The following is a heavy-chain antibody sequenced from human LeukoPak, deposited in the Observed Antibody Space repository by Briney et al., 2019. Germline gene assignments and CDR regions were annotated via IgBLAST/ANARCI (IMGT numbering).Heavy chain of an antibody. CDR3: ARRETFYSDSGGYSFDVFDI. D-gene: IGHD3-22*01. V-gene: IGHV3-11*01. Sequence: GGSLRLSCVASGFTFSDYYMSWIRQAPGKGLEWVSYINSSGSTIYYADTVQGRFTISRDNAKNSLYLQMNSLRAEDTAEYYCARRETFYSDSGGYSFDVFDIWGLGTMVTVSS. CDR1: GFTFSDYY. CDR2: INSSGSTI. J-gene: IGHJ3*02.